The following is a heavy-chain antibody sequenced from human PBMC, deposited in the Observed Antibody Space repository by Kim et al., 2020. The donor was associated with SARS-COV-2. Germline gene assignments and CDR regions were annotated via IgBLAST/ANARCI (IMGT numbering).Heavy chain of an antibody. V-gene: IGHV3-64*01. Sequence: GGSLRLSCAASGFTFSSYAMHWVRQAPGKGLEYVSAISSNGGSTYYANSVKGRFTISRDNSKNTLYLQMGSLRAEDMAVYYCARSLREDYQLLYLRRDYYCYYYMDVWGKGTTVTVSS. D-gene: IGHD2-2*02. CDR2: ISSNGGST. CDR3: ARSLREDYQLLYLRRDYYCYYYMDV. CDR1: GFTFSSYA. J-gene: IGHJ6*03.